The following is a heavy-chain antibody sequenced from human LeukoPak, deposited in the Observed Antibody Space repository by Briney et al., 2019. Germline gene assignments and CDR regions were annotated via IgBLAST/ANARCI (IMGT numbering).Heavy chain of an antibody. Sequence: SETLSLTCTVSSGSIRNYYWGWIRQPPGKGLEWLGYIYYSGSTNYNPSLRSRVTMSVDTSKNQFSLKLNSVTAADTAVYYCARLPPVTGTTPLFDYWGQGTLVTVSS. J-gene: IGHJ4*02. D-gene: IGHD1-7*01. CDR1: SGSIRNYY. CDR2: IYYSGST. CDR3: ARLPPVTGTTPLFDY. V-gene: IGHV4-59*01.